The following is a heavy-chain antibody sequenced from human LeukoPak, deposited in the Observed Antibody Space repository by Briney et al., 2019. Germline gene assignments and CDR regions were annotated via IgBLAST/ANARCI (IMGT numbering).Heavy chain of an antibody. CDR2: IDYSGYT. J-gene: IGHJ4*02. Sequence: PSETLSLTCTVSGGSISSYYWSWIRQPPGKGLEWIGYIDYSGYTNYNPSLKSRVTISLDTSTNQFSLKLNSVTAADTAVYYCARDRALGSGKYYFDYWGQGTPVTVSS. D-gene: IGHD3-16*01. CDR3: ARDRALGSGKYYFDY. V-gene: IGHV4-59*01. CDR1: GGSISSYY.